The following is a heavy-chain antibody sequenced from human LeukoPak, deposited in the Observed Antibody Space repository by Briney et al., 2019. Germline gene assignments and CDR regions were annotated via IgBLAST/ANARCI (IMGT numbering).Heavy chain of an antibody. Sequence: VSVKVSCKASGYTFTSYGISWVRQAPGQGLEWMGWISAYNGNTNYAQKLQGRVTMTTDTSTSTAYMELRSLRSDDTAVYYCARVLPGYYYDSSGYVWGDAFDIWGQGTMVTVSS. D-gene: IGHD3-22*01. CDR1: GYTFTSYG. CDR2: ISAYNGNT. CDR3: ARVLPGYYYDSSGYVWGDAFDI. J-gene: IGHJ3*02. V-gene: IGHV1-18*01.